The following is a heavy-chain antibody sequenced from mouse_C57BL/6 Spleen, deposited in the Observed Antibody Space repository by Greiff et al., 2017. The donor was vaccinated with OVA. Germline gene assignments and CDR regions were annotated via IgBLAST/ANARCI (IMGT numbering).Heavy chain of an antibody. CDR2: IDPSDSYT. Sequence: QVQLQQPGAELVMPGASVKLSCKASGYTFTSYWMHWVKQRPGQGLEWIGEIDPSDSYTNYNQKFKGKSTLTVDKSSSTAYMQISSLTSEDSAVYYCARSLYYYGSSYVAYWGQGTLVTVSA. J-gene: IGHJ3*01. CDR1: GYTFTSYW. CDR3: ARSLYYYGSSYVAY. D-gene: IGHD1-1*01. V-gene: IGHV1-69*01.